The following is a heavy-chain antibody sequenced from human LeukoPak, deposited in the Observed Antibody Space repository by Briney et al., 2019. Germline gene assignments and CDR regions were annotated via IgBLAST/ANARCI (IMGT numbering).Heavy chain of an antibody. V-gene: IGHV3-23*01. J-gene: IGHJ6*03. CDR3: ATSYGSGSYNEYYYYMDV. Sequence: GGSLRLSCAASGFTFGSYEMNWVRQAPGKGLEWVSGISSNGRSTYYADSVKGRFTISRDNSKNTLYLQMNSLRAEDTAVYYCATSYGSGSYNEYYYYMDVWGKGTTVTISS. D-gene: IGHD3-10*01. CDR2: ISSNGRST. CDR1: GFTFGSYE.